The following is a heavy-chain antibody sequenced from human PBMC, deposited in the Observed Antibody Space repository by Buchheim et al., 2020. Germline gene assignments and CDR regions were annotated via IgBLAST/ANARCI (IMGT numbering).Heavy chain of an antibody. D-gene: IGHD2-21*02. J-gene: IGHJ4*02. CDR3: AKVHFEYACGGDCYLDLRFDY. V-gene: IGHV3-23*01. CDR2: ISGSGGST. CDR1: GFTFSSYA. Sequence: EVQLLESGGGLVQPGGSLRLSCAASGFTFSSYAMSWVRQAPGKGLEWVSAISGSGGSTYYADSVKGRFTISRDNSKNTLYLQMNSLRAEDTAVYYCAKVHFEYACGGDCYLDLRFDYWGQGTL.